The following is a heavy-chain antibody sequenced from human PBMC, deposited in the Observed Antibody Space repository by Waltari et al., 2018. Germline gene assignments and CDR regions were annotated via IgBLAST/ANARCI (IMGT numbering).Heavy chain of an antibody. D-gene: IGHD6-13*01. V-gene: IGHV4-38-2*01. CDR2: IYHSGST. J-gene: IGHJ4*02. Sequence: QVQLQESGPGLVKPSETLSLPCAVSGYSISSGYYWGWIRQPPGKGLEWIGSIYHSGSTYYNPSVKSRVTISVDTSKNQFSLKLSSVTAADTAVYYCARKGVAAVTFDYWGQGTLVTVSS. CDR1: GYSISSGYY. CDR3: ARKGVAAVTFDY.